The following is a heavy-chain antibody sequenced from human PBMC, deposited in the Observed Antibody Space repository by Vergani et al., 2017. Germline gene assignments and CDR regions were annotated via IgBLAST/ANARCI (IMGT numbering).Heavy chain of an antibody. CDR1: GYTFTSYG. J-gene: IGHJ5*02. V-gene: IGHV1-18*01. Sequence: QVQLVQSGAEVKKPGASVKVSCKASGYTFTSYGISWVRQAPGQGLEWMGWISAYNGNTNYAQKLQGRVTMTTDTSTSTAYMELRSLRSDDTAVYDCAREVVLHSWFGDPARWFDPWGQGTLVTVSS. CDR3: AREVVLHSWFGDPARWFDP. D-gene: IGHD3-10*01. CDR2: ISAYNGNT.